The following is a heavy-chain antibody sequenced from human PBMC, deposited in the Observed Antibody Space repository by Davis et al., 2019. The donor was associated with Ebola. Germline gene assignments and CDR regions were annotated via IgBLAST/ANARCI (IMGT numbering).Heavy chain of an antibody. V-gene: IGHV3-64*01. CDR3: AREDLYGMDV. Sequence: GESPKTPRAAPGFTLKSYGMHWVRQAPGKGLEYVSAISSNGGSTYYANSVKGRFTISRDNSKNTLYLQMGSLGAEDMAVYYCAREDLYGMDVWGKGTTVTVSS. J-gene: IGHJ6*04. CDR2: ISSNGGST. CDR1: GFTLKSYG.